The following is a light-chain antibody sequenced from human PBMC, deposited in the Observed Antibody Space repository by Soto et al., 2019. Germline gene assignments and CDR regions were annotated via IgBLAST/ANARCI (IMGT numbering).Light chain of an antibody. Sequence: SYELTQPPSVSVAPGQTARITCGGNKIGSRTVHWYQQKAGQAPVLVVHSDTDRPPGIPERFSGSNSGNTAILTISRVEAGDEADYYCQVWDSSSDHVVFGGGTKLTVL. CDR1: KIGSRT. CDR2: SDT. J-gene: IGLJ2*01. CDR3: QVWDSSSDHVV. V-gene: IGLV3-21*02.